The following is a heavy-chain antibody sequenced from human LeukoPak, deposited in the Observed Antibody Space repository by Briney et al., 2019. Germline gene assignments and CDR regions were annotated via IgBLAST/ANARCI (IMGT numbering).Heavy chain of an antibody. V-gene: IGHV3-30*18. CDR2: ISYDGSNK. Sequence: PGGSLRLSCAASGFTFSSYGMHWVRQAPGKGLEWVAVISYDGSNKYYADSVKGRFTISRDNSKNTLYLQMNSPRAEDTAVYYCAKPNFWSGYYKTYFDYWGQGTLVTVSS. CDR1: GFTFSSYG. D-gene: IGHD3-3*01. CDR3: AKPNFWSGYYKTYFDY. J-gene: IGHJ4*02.